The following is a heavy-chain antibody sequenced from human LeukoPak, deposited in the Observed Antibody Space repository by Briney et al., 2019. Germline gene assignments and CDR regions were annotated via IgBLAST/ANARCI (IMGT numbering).Heavy chain of an antibody. Sequence: GASVKVSCKASGYTFTSYGISWVRQAPGQGLEWMGGIIPIFGTANYAQKFQGRVTITADESTSTAYMELSSLRSEDTAVYYCARGSGYCSGGSCYSSPYYYYYGMDVWGQGTTVTVSS. J-gene: IGHJ6*02. CDR1: GYTFTSYG. CDR2: IIPIFGTA. D-gene: IGHD2-15*01. V-gene: IGHV1-69*13. CDR3: ARGSGYCSGGSCYSSPYYYYYGMDV.